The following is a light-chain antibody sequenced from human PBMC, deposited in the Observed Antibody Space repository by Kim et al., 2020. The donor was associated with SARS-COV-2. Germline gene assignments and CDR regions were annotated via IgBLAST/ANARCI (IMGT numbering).Light chain of an antibody. CDR1: HSVSSSY. J-gene: IGKJ4*01. CDR2: GAS. Sequence: WSPGERATLSCRASHSVSSSYLAWYQQKPGQAPRLLIYGASSRATGIPDRFSGSGSGTDITLTISRLEPEDFAVFYCQQYGSSPLTFGGGTKVEI. CDR3: QQYGSSPLT. V-gene: IGKV3-20*01.